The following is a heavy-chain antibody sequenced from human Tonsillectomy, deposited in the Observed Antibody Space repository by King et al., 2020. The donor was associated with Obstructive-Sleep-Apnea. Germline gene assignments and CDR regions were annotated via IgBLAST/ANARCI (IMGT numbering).Heavy chain of an antibody. CDR1: GLTFSNYG. V-gene: IGHV3-30*02. J-gene: IGHJ6*02. CDR3: AKEDRVVPTAHYYYFGLDV. CDR2: VRYDGSNK. D-gene: IGHD2-15*01. Sequence: VQLVESGGGVVQPGGSLRLACAASGLTFSNYGMHWVRQAPGRGLEWVAFVRYDGSNKYYADSVKGRFTISRDNSKNTVYLQMNSLRGEDTAIYYCAKEDRVVPTAHYYYFGLDVWGQGTTGTVSS.